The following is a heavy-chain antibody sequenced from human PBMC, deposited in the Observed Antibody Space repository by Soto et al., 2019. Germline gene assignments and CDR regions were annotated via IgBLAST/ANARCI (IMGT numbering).Heavy chain of an antibody. Sequence: ASVKVSCKASGYTFTSYYMHWVRQAPGQGLEWMGIINPIGGSTSYAQKFQGRVTMTRDTSTSTVYMELSSLRSEDTAVYYCARGLSYSSSWYLAMGLWFDPWGQGTLVTVSS. CDR3: ARGLSYSSSWYLAMGLWFDP. V-gene: IGHV1-46*01. D-gene: IGHD6-13*01. CDR2: INPIGGST. J-gene: IGHJ5*02. CDR1: GYTFTSYY.